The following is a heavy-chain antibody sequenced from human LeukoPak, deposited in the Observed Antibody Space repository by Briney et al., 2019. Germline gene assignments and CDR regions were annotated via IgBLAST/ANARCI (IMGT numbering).Heavy chain of an antibody. CDR2: MYYSGST. Sequence: PSETLSLTCTVSGGSISSGSYYWGWLRQPPGKGLEWIGNMYYSGSTYYNPSLKSRVTISVDTYKNQFSLKLSSVTAADTAVYYCAGEGSYYDSSGSYSVDAFDIWGQGTMVSVSS. J-gene: IGHJ3*02. CDR3: AGEGSYYDSSGSYSVDAFDI. D-gene: IGHD3-22*01. CDR1: GGSISSGSYY. V-gene: IGHV4-39*07.